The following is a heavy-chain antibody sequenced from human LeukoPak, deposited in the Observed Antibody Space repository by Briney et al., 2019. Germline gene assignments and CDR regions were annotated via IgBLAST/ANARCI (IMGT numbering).Heavy chain of an antibody. CDR2: IIPIFGTA. CDR3: ANLAGVVAGLDP. CDR1: GGTFSSYA. J-gene: IGHJ5*02. D-gene: IGHD6-19*01. V-gene: IGHV1-69*01. Sequence: GASVKVSCKASGGTFSSYAISWVRQAPGQGLEWMGGIIPIFGTANYAQKFQGRVTITADESTSTAYMELRSLRSDDTAVYYCANLAGVVAGLDPWGQGTLVTVSS.